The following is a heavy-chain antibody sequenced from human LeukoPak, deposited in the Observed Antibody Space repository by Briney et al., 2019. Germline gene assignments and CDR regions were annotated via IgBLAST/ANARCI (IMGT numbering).Heavy chain of an antibody. Sequence: GGSLRLSCAASGFTFSNYAMSWVRQAPGKGLEWVSAISGSGGSTYYADSVKGRFTISRDNSKNTLYLQMNSLRAEDTAVYYCAKGWDIVVVVAVTDWGQGTLVTVSS. CDR1: GFTFSNYA. CDR3: AKGWDIVVVVAVTD. J-gene: IGHJ4*02. CDR2: ISGSGGST. V-gene: IGHV3-23*01. D-gene: IGHD2-15*01.